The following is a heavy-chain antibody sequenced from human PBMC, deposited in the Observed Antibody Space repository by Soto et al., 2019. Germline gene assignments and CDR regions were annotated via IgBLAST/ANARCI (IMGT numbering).Heavy chain of an antibody. J-gene: IGHJ6*02. V-gene: IGHV5-51*01. Sequence: GESLKISCKGSGYSFTSYWIGWVRQMPGKGLEWMGIIYPGDSDTRYSPSFQGQVTISADKSISTAYLQWSSLKASDTAMYYCARAAAATYYYYGMDVWGQGATVTVSS. CDR1: GYSFTSYW. D-gene: IGHD6-13*01. CDR3: ARAAAATYYYYGMDV. CDR2: IYPGDSDT.